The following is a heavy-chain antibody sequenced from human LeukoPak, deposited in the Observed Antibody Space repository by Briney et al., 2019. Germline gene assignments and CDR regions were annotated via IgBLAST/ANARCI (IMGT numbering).Heavy chain of an antibody. Sequence: QPGGPLRLSCAASGFTFSSYWMSWVRQAPGKGLEWVANIKQDGSEKYYVDSVKGRFTVSRDNAKKSLYLQMNSLRGEDTAVYYCARDADLGATITGAFDIWGQGTVVTVSS. D-gene: IGHD5-24*01. CDR1: GFTFSSYW. V-gene: IGHV3-7*01. J-gene: IGHJ3*02. CDR3: ARDADLGATITGAFDI. CDR2: IKQDGSEK.